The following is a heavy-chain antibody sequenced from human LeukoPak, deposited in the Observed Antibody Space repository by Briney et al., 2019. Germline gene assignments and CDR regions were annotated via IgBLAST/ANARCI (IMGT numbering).Heavy chain of an antibody. CDR1: GDSVSSNSAA. Sequence: SQTLSLTCAISGDSVSSNSAAWNWIRQSPSRGLEWLGRTYYRSKWYNDYAVSVKSRITINPDTSKNQFSLKLSSVTAADTAVYHCARGGYFDYWGQGTLVSVSS. V-gene: IGHV6-1*01. J-gene: IGHJ4*02. CDR3: ARGGYFDY. CDR2: TYYRSKWYN.